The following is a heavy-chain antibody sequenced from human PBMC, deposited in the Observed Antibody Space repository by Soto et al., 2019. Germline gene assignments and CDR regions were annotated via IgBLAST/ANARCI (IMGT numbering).Heavy chain of an antibody. J-gene: IGHJ6*02. CDR3: AKAFWSGYDYYYYGMDV. CDR1: GFTFDDYA. D-gene: IGHD3-3*01. V-gene: IGHV3-9*01. Sequence: GGSLRLPCAASGFTFDDYAMHWVRQAPGKGLEWVPGISWNSGSIGYADSVKGRFTISRDNAKNSLYLQMNSLRAEDTALYYCAKAFWSGYDYYYYGMDVWGQGTTVTVSS. CDR2: ISWNSGSI.